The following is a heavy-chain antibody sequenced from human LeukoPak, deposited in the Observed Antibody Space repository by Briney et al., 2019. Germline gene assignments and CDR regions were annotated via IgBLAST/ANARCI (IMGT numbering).Heavy chain of an antibody. V-gene: IGHV4-30-4*01. CDR1: GGSISSGDYY. CDR2: IYYSDST. J-gene: IGHJ3*02. Sequence: SETLSLNCTVSGGSISSGDYYWSWIRQPPGKGLEWIGYIYYSDSTYYNPSLKSRVTISVDTSKNQCSLKLSSVTAADTAVYYCASLNVLRYFDPHAFDIWGQGTMVTVSS. D-gene: IGHD3-9*01. CDR3: ASLNVLRYFDPHAFDI.